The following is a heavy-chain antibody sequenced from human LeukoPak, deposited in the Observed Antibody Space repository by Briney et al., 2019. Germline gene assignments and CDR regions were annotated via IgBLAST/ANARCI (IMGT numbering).Heavy chain of an antibody. CDR2: ISGSGGST. CDR3: AKDLSPYYYDSSGYYYDPYYFDY. D-gene: IGHD3-22*01. J-gene: IGHJ4*02. V-gene: IGHV3-23*01. Sequence: GGSLRLSCAASGFTFSTYWMHWVRQAPGKGLEWVSAISGSGGSTYYADSVKGRFTISRDNSKNTLYLQMNSLRAEDTAVYYCAKDLSPYYYDSSGYYYDPYYFDYWGQGTLVTVSS. CDR1: GFTFSTYW.